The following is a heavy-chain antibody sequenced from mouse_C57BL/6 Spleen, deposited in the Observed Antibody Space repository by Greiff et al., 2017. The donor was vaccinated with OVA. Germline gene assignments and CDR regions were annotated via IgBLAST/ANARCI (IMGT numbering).Heavy chain of an antibody. D-gene: IGHD2-1*01. CDR2: INPSNGGT. J-gene: IGHJ2*01. Sequence: QVQLQQPGTELVKPGASVKLSCKASGYTFTSYWMHWVKQRPGQGLEWIGNINPSNGGTNYNAKFQGKATLTVDQSSSTAYMQLSRLTSEDSAVYYWEREVYGNYADWGKGTTLTVSS. CDR1: GYTFTSYW. CDR3: EREVYGNYAD. V-gene: IGHV1-53*01.